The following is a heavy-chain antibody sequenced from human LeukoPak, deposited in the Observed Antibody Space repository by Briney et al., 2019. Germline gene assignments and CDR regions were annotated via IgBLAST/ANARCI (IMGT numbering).Heavy chain of an antibody. Sequence: GASVKVSCKASGYTFTGYYMHWVRQAPGQGLEWMGWINPNSGGTNYAQKFQGRVTMTRDTSISTAYMELSRLRSDDTAVYYCARGSLIAAAVSSEYFQHWGQGTLVTVSS. CDR2: INPNSGGT. D-gene: IGHD6-13*01. CDR1: GYTFTGYY. J-gene: IGHJ1*01. V-gene: IGHV1-2*02. CDR3: ARGSLIAAAVSSEYFQH.